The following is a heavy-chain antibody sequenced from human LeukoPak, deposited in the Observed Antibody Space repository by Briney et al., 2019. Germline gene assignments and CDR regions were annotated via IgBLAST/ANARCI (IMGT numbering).Heavy chain of an antibody. CDR2: MNQDGSEK. CDR1: GFTFSSSW. J-gene: IGHJ4*02. CDR3: ARPSRREKAVF. V-gene: IGHV3-7*04. D-gene: IGHD5-24*01. Sequence: GGSLRLSCEASGFTFSSSWMSWVRQAPGKGLEWVAIMNQDGSEKYYVDSVKDRFTIPRDNAKNSLYVQMNSLRDEDTAVYYCARPSRREKAVFWGQGTVVTVSS.